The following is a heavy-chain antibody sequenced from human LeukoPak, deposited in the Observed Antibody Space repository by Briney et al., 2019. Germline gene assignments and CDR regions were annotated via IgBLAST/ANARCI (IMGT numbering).Heavy chain of an antibody. CDR3: ARGDSSGWYEGSDY. Sequence: ASVKVSCKASGYTFTGYYMHWVRQAPGQGLEWMGWINPNSGGTNYAQKFQGWVTMTRDTSISTAYMELSRLRSDDTAVYYCARGDSSGWYEGSDYWGQGTLVTVSS. D-gene: IGHD6-19*01. CDR1: GYTFTGYY. J-gene: IGHJ4*02. CDR2: INPNSGGT. V-gene: IGHV1-2*04.